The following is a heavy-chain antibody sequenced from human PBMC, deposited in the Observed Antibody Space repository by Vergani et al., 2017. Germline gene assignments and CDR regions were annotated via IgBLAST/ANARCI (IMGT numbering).Heavy chain of an antibody. Sequence: EVQLVESGGGLVQPGGSLRLSCAASGFTFSSYSMNWVRQAPGKGLEWVSYISSSSSTIYYADSVKGRFTISRDNAKNSLYLQMNSLRAEDTAVYYCASPGPAXYNWNGYYYYYMDVWGKGTTVTVSS. D-gene: IGHD1-20*01. J-gene: IGHJ6*03. CDR1: GFTFSSYS. V-gene: IGHV3-48*01. CDR3: ASPGPAXYNWNGYYYYYMDV. CDR2: ISSSSSTI.